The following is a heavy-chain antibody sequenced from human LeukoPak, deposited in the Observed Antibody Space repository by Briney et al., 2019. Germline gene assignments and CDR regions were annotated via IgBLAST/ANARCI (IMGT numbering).Heavy chain of an antibody. J-gene: IGHJ4*02. CDR2: INPNTGGT. CDR3: ARDGALRGYSYGFGIFGY. Sequence: ASVKVSCKASGYTFTGYYMHWVRQAPGQGLEWMGWINPNTGGTKYVQKFQGRVTKTRDTSISTAYMELSRLRSDDTAVYYCARDGALRGYSYGFGIFGYWGQGTLVTVSS. D-gene: IGHD5-18*01. CDR1: GYTFTGYY. V-gene: IGHV1-2*02.